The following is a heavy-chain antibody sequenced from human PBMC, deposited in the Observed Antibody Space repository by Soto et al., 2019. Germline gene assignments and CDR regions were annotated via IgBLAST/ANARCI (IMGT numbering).Heavy chain of an antibody. J-gene: IGHJ4*02. CDR3: ARRDSGGFYRFFDS. V-gene: IGHV1-69*06. CDR2: TGSGTGPG. D-gene: IGHD2-15*01. Sequence: ASVKVSCKASGGSLSTNPISWVRQAPGQGLEWMGGTGSGTGPGNHAQKFQGRLTVTADKSTSTVYMELTNLSSEDTAVYYCARRDSGGFYRFFDSWGQGTLVTV. CDR1: GGSLSTNP.